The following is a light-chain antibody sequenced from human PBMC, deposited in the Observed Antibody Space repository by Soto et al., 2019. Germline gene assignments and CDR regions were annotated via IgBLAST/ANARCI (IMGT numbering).Light chain of an antibody. CDR3: ASYTTGDTDV. Sequence: QSALTQPPSVSGSPGQSVTISCTGTSSNIANYNRVSWYQLPPGTAPKLMIYEVTNRPSGVPDRFAGSKSANTASLTISGLHAEDEADYCCASYTTGDTDVFGTGTKLTVL. CDR2: EVT. J-gene: IGLJ1*01. CDR1: SSNIANYNR. V-gene: IGLV2-18*02.